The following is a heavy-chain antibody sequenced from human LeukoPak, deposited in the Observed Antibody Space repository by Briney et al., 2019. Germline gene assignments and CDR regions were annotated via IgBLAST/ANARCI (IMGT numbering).Heavy chain of an antibody. CDR2: INHSGST. V-gene: IGHV4-34*01. J-gene: IGHJ6*03. Sequence: SETLSLTCAVYGGSFSGYYWSWIRQPPGKGLEWIGEINHSGSTNYNPSLKSRVTISVDTSKNQFSLKLSSVTAADTAVYYCARGVMGFYYYYYCMDVWGKGTTVTVSS. CDR3: ARGVMGFYYYYYCMDV. CDR1: GGSFSGYY. D-gene: IGHD2-21*01.